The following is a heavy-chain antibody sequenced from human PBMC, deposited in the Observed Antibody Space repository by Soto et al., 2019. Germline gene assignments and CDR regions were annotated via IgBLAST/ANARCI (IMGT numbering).Heavy chain of an antibody. V-gene: IGHV3-13*01. CDR3: ARAGWPAPLAEDYYGMYL. Sequence: GGSLRHSCASSGVTFISYDMHWVRQATGKSLEWVSAIGTAGDTYYPGSVKGRFTISRDNSKNTLYLQMNSLRAEDTAVYYFARAGWPAPLAEDYYGMYLWGQGTTVTVSS. J-gene: IGHJ6*02. D-gene: IGHD2-15*01. CDR2: IGTAGDT. CDR1: GVTFISYD.